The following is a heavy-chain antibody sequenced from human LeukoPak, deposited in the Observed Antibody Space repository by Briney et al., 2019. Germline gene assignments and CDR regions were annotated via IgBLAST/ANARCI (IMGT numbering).Heavy chain of an antibody. Sequence: GESLKISCRGSGYKFTNYWIAWVRQMPGKGLEWMGIVYPADSDTRYSPSFQGQVTMSADKSISTAYLQWNSLKASDTAMYYCARQDIAARPPNAYWGQGTLVTVSS. V-gene: IGHV5-51*01. CDR3: ARQDIAARPPNAY. D-gene: IGHD6-6*01. J-gene: IGHJ4*02. CDR1: GYKFTNYW. CDR2: VYPADSDT.